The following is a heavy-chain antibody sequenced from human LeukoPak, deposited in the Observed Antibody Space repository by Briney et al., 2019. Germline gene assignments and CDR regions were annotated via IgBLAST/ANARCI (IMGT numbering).Heavy chain of an antibody. CDR3: AKSGKDIVVVPAAIFS. V-gene: IGHV3-48*01. CDR1: GFTFSSYW. CDR2: ISSSSSTI. J-gene: IGHJ5*02. Sequence: GGSLRLSCAASGFTFSSYWMSWVRQAPGKGLEWVSYISSSSSTIYYADSVKGRFTISRDNSKNTLYLQMNSLRAEDTAVYYCAKSGKDIVVVPAAIFSWGQGTLVTVSS. D-gene: IGHD2-2*01.